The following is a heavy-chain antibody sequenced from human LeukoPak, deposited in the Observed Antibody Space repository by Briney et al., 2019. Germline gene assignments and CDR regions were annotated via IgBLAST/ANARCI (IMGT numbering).Heavy chain of an antibody. V-gene: IGHV1-18*01. D-gene: IGHD4-11*01. J-gene: IGHJ6*03. CDR3: ARAVTWSDYYYYYYMDV. Sequence: GASVKVSCKASGYTFTSYGISWVRQAPGQGLEWMGWISAYNGNTNYAQKLQGRVTMTTDTSTSTAYMELRSLRSDDTAVYYCARAVTWSDYYYYYYMDVWGKGTTVTVSS. CDR1: GYTFTSYG. CDR2: ISAYNGNT.